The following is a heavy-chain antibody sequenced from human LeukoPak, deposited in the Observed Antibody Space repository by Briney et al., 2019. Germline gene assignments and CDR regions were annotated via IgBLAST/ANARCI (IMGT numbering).Heavy chain of an antibody. CDR3: ARDEGDYVYYYYGMDV. D-gene: IGHD4-17*01. V-gene: IGHV3-23*01. CDR1: GITFSTYA. CDR2: ISSSGSST. J-gene: IGHJ6*02. Sequence: GGSLRLSCVASGITFSTYAMSRVRQAPGKGLEWVSVISSSGSSTYYADSVKGRFTISRDNSKNTLYLQMNSLRAEDTAVYYCARDEGDYVYYYYGMDVWGQGTTVTVSS.